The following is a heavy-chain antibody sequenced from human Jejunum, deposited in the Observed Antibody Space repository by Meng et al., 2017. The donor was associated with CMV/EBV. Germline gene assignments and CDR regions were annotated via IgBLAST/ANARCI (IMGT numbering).Heavy chain of an antibody. J-gene: IGHJ4*02. CDR3: AKDVDH. V-gene: IGHV3-30*02. Sequence: QLVESGGGLVQPGGSLRLSGAASGFTFSSDGMNWVRQAPGRGPEWVAFIEYDGSDKYYADSMKGRFTISRDNSKNTMYLQMTSLKAEDTALYYCAKDVDHWGQGTLVTVSS. CDR2: IEYDGSDK. CDR1: GFTFSSDG.